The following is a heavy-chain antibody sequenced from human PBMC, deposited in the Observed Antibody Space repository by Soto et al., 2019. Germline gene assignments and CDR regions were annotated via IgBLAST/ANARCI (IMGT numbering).Heavy chain of an antibody. CDR3: AKPAFWNDSDS. V-gene: IGHV3-48*01. CDR1: GFTFSSYS. J-gene: IGHJ4*02. CDR2: ISCSGSST. Sequence: GGSLRLSCAASGFTFSSYSMNWVRQAPGKGLEWVSYISCSGSSTYYAESVKGRFTISRDNAKNMVSLQMNSLRAEDTAIYYCAKPAFWNDSDSWGQGTLVTVSS. D-gene: IGHD3-3*01.